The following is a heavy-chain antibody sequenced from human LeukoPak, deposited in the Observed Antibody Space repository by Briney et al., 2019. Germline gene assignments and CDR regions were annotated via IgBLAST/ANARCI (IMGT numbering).Heavy chain of an antibody. V-gene: IGHV4-34*01. J-gene: IGHJ4*02. Sequence: GSLRLSCAASGFTFSSYGMSWVRQAPGKGLEWIGEINHSGSTNYNPSLKSRVTISVDTSKNQFSPKLSSVTAADTAVYYCARGIAARPDFDYWGQGTLVTVSS. CDR1: GFTFSSYG. CDR3: ARGIAARPDFDY. D-gene: IGHD6-6*01. CDR2: INHSGST.